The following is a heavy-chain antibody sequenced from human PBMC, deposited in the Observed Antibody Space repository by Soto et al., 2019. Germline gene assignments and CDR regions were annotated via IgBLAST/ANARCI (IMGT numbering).Heavy chain of an antibody. CDR1: GGTFSSYA. Sequence: SVKVSCKASGGTFSSYAISWVRQAPGQGLEWMGGIIPIFGTANYAQKFQGRVTITADKSTSTAYMELSSLRFEDTAVYYCAREGMDYGSGTWFVWGQATTVTVS. V-gene: IGHV1-69*06. D-gene: IGHD3-10*01. J-gene: IGHJ6*02. CDR2: IIPIFGTA. CDR3: AREGMDYGSGTWFV.